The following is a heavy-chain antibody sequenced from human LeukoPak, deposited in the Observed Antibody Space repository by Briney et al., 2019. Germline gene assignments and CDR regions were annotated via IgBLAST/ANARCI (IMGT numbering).Heavy chain of an antibody. D-gene: IGHD3-16*01. CDR2: IRYDGSNK. Sequence: GGSLRLSCAASGFTFSSYGMHWVRQAPGKGLEWVAFIRYDGSNKYYADSVKGRFTISRDNSKNTLYLQMNSLRADDTAVYYCAREGDYVWGSYKAFDIWGQGTMVTVSS. J-gene: IGHJ3*02. CDR3: AREGDYVWGSYKAFDI. V-gene: IGHV3-30*02. CDR1: GFTFSSYG.